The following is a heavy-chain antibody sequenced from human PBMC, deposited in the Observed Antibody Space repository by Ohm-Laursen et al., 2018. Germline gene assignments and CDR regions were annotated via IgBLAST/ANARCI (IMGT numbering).Heavy chain of an antibody. CDR1: GGSISSYY. J-gene: IGHJ4*02. V-gene: IGHV4-59*12. D-gene: IGHD3-22*01. Sequence: SETLSLTCTVSGGSISSYYWSWIRQPPGKGLEWIGYIYYSGSTNYNPPLKSRVTISVDTSKNQLSLKLSSVTAADTAVYYCARVLARYYDSSGYGYWGQGTLVTVSS. CDR3: ARVLARYYDSSGYGY. CDR2: IYYSGST.